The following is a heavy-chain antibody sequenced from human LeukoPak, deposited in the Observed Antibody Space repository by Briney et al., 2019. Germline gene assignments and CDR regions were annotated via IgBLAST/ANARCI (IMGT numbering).Heavy chain of an antibody. D-gene: IGHD6-6*01. CDR3: ARAWSIAAPSCVDV. J-gene: IGHJ6*04. Sequence: PGGSLRLSCAASGFTFSSYWMSWVRQAPGKGLEWVANIKQDGSEKYYVGSVKGRFTISRDNAKNSLYLQMNSLRAEDTAVYYCARAWSIAAPSCVDVWGKGTTVTVSS. V-gene: IGHV3-7*01. CDR2: IKQDGSEK. CDR1: GFTFSSYW.